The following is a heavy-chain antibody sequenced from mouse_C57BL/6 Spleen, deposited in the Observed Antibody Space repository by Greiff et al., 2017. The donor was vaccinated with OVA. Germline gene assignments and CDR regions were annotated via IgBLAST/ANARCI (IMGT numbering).Heavy chain of an antibody. CDR2: IDPENGDT. Sequence: EVQLQQSGAELVRPGASVKLSCTASGFNIKDDYMHWVKQRPEQGLEWIGWIDPENGDTEYASKFQGKATITADTSSNTAYLQLSSLTSEDTAVYYCTTGTVVADYWGQGTTLTVSS. CDR3: TTGTVVADY. V-gene: IGHV14-4*01. CDR1: GFNIKDDY. J-gene: IGHJ2*01. D-gene: IGHD1-1*01.